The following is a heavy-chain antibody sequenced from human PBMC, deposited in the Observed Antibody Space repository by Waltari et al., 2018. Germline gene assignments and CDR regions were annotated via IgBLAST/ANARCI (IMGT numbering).Heavy chain of an antibody. D-gene: IGHD3-10*01. CDR2: ISWDGGST. Sequence: EVQLVESGGVVVQPGGSLRLSCAASGFTFDDYAMHCVRQAPGTGLAWVSLISWDGGSTYYADSVKGRFTISRDNSKNSLYLQMNSLRAEDTALYYCAKDYYGSGSYYMAYYYYYMDVWGKGTTVTVSS. V-gene: IGHV3-43D*04. CDR3: AKDYYGSGSYYMAYYYYYMDV. J-gene: IGHJ6*03. CDR1: GFTFDDYA.